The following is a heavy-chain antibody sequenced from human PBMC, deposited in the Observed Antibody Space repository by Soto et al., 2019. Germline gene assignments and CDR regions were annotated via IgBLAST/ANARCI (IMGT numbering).Heavy chain of an antibody. CDR2: INHSGST. D-gene: IGHD6-13*01. J-gene: IGHJ4*02. CDR3: ARGLGYSSSPPGFDY. Sequence: SETLSLTCAVYGGSFSGYYWSWIRQPPGKGLEWIGEINHSGSTNYNPSLKSRVTISVDTSKNQFSLKLSSVTAADTAVYYCARGLGYSSSPPGFDYWGQGTLVTVSS. V-gene: IGHV4-34*01. CDR1: GGSFSGYY.